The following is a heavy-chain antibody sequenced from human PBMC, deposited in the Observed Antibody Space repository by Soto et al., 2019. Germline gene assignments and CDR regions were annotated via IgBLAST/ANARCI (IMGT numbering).Heavy chain of an antibody. V-gene: IGHV4-31*03. CDR3: ARDFKNIAARNPQGFDP. Sequence: SETLSLTCTVSGGSISSGGYSWSWIRQPPGKGLEWIGYIYYSGSTYYNPSLKSRVTISVDTSKNQFSLKLSSVTAADTAVYYCARDFKNIAARNPQGFDPWGQGTLVTVSS. D-gene: IGHD6-6*01. CDR2: IYYSGST. CDR1: GGSISSGGYS. J-gene: IGHJ5*02.